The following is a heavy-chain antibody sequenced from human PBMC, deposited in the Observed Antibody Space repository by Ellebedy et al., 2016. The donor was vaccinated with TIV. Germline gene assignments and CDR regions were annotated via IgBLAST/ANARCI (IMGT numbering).Heavy chain of an antibody. CDR2: IDPSGGST. CDR3: ARDSTSGASASFRFDP. Sequence: AASVKVSCKTSGYTFTSYYLHWVRQAPGQGPEWMGIIDPSGGSTTNAQKFQGRVTMTRDPSTSTVYMELSSLRSEDTAVYYCARDSTSGASASFRFDPWGQGTLVIVSS. D-gene: IGHD6-19*01. CDR1: GYTFTSYY. J-gene: IGHJ5*02. V-gene: IGHV1-46*01.